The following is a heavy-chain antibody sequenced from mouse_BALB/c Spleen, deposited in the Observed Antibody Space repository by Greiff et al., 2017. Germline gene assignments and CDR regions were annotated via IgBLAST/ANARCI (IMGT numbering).Heavy chain of an antibody. CDR1: GFAFSSYD. Sequence: EVQVVESGGGLVKPGGSLKLSCAASGFAFSSYDMSWVRQTPEKRLEWVAYISSGGGSTYYPDTVKGRFTISRDNAKNTLYLQRSSLKSEDTAMYYCARQGNYYANYFDYWGQGTTLTVSS. V-gene: IGHV5-12-1*01. J-gene: IGHJ2*01. CDR3: ARQGNYYANYFDY. CDR2: ISSGGGST. D-gene: IGHD1-1*01.